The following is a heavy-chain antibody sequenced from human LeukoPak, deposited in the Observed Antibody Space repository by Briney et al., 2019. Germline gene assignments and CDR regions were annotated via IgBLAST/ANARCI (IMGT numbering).Heavy chain of an antibody. D-gene: IGHD3-10*01. J-gene: IGHJ6*03. V-gene: IGHV4-59*01. CDR2: IFYIGST. Sequence: SETLSLTCTVSGDSITNKYWSWIRQPPGKGLEWIGYIFYIGSTNYNPSLNGRATISVDTSKNQFSLKLNSVTAADTAVYYCARASGSGSRYYYMDVWGKGTTVTISS. CDR1: GDSITNKY. CDR3: ARASGSGSRYYYMDV.